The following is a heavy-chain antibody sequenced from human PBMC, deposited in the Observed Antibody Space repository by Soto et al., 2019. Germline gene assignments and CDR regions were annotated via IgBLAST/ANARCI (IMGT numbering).Heavy chain of an antibody. CDR2: INAGNGNT. V-gene: IGHV1-3*05. J-gene: IGHJ6*02. Sequence: QVQLVQSGAEEKKPGASVKVSCKASGYTFTSYAMHWVRQAPGQRLEWMGWINAGNGNTKYSQKFQGRVTITRDTSASTAYMELSSLRSEDTAVYYCARFCISTSCYDVGMDVWGQGTTVTVSS. CDR1: GYTFTSYA. CDR3: ARFCISTSCYDVGMDV. D-gene: IGHD2-2*01.